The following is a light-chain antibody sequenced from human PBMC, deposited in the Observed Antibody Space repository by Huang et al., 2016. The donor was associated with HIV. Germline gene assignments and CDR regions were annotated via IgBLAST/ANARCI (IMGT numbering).Light chain of an antibody. CDR3: QQRGNWPPIT. V-gene: IGKV3-11*01. CDR2: DAS. J-gene: IGKJ5*01. CDR1: QSISNY. Sequence: EIVLTQSPVTLSLSPGERATLSCRASQSISNYLAWYQQKPGQAPRLLIYDASNRTTGIPARFRGSGYGTDFTLTISSLEPEDFAIYYCQQRGNWPPITFGQGTRLEIK.